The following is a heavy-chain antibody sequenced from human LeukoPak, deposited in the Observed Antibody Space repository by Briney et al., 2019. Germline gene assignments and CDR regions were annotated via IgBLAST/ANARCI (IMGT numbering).Heavy chain of an antibody. CDR3: ARRRSYYDSSGYANWYFDL. D-gene: IGHD3-22*01. V-gene: IGHV4-59*08. Sequence: KPSETLSLTCTVSGVSISSYYWSWIRQPPGKGLEWIGYIYYSGSTNYNPSLKSRVTISVDTSKNQFSLKLSSVTAADTAVYYCARRRSYYDSSGYANWYFDLWGRGTLVTVSS. J-gene: IGHJ2*01. CDR1: GVSISSYY. CDR2: IYYSGST.